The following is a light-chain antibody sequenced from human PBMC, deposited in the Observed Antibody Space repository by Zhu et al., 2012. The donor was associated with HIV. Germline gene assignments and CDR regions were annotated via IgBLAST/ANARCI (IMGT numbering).Light chain of an antibody. J-gene: IGKJ4*01. V-gene: IGKV3-15*01. CDR1: QNITFH. CDR3: QQYNNWPLS. CDR2: GAS. Sequence: EIVMTQSPATLSVSPGERATLSCGASQNITFHLAWYQQKPGQAPRLLIYGASTRATGIPARFSGSGSGTELTLTISSLQSEDFAVYYCQQYNNWPLSFGGGTKVEIK.